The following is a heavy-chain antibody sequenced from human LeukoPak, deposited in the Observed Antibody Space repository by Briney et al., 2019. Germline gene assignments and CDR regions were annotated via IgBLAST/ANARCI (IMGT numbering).Heavy chain of an antibody. D-gene: IGHD3-3*01. CDR2: IYYSGST. Sequence: PSETLSLTCTVSGGSISSYYWSWIRQPPGKGLEWIGYIYYSGSTNYNPSLKSRVTISVDTSKNQFSLKLSSVTAADTAVYYCARALSDFWSGSYYYYYMDVWGKGTTVTVS. J-gene: IGHJ6*03. CDR3: ARALSDFWSGSYYYYYMDV. CDR1: GGSISSYY. V-gene: IGHV4-59*01.